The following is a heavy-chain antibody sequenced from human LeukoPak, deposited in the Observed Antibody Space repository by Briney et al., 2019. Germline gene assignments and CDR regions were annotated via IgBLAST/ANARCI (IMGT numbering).Heavy chain of an antibody. J-gene: IGHJ4*02. CDR3: ARQTGSGLFILP. D-gene: IGHD3/OR15-3a*01. Sequence: ASETLSLTCTVSGVSISSSNSYWGWIRQPPGKGLEWIGSIYYSGNTYYNASLKSQVSISIDTSKNQFSLRLASVTAADTAVYYCARQTGSGLFILPGGQGTLVTVSS. V-gene: IGHV4-39*01. CDR1: GVSISSSNSY. CDR2: IYYSGNT.